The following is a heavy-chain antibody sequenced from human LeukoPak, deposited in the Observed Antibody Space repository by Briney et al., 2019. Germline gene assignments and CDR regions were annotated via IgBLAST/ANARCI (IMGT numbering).Heavy chain of an antibody. CDR1: GGSFSGYY. D-gene: IGHD6-13*01. Sequence: SETLSLTCAVYGGSFSGYYWSWIRQPPGKRLECIGEINHSGSTNYNPSLKSRVTISVDTSKNQFSLKLSSVTAADTAVYYCARKTGYSSSWFVFRYFDYWGQGTLVTVSS. J-gene: IGHJ4*02. CDR3: ARKTGYSSSWFVFRYFDY. V-gene: IGHV4-34*01. CDR2: INHSGST.